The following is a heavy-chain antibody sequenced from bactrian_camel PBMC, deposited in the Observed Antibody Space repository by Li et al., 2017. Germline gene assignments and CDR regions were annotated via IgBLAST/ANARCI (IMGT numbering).Heavy chain of an antibody. CDR2: IRGGTTK. CDR1: GDTRRGAD. D-gene: IGHD3*01. J-gene: IGHJ4*01. V-gene: IGHV3S53*01. CDR3: AAGLWTNTPQCGKRNNY. Sequence: HVQLVESGGGLTKPGGSLRLSCVISGDTRRGADCIAWLRAVPGQDREGVATIRGGTTKIYSDSVKGRFTISRDNARNTVYLQMNDLKPEDTAMYYCAAGLWTNTPQCGKRNNYWGQGTQVTVS.